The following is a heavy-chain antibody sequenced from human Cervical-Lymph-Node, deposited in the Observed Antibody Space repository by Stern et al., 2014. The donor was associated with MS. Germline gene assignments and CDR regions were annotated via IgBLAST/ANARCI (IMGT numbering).Heavy chain of an antibody. CDR3: ARRGMDV. CDR1: GYSFNIYW. J-gene: IGHJ6*02. Sequence: VQLVQSGAEVKKPGESLTISCKGFGYSFNIYWIAWVRQRPGKGLEWMGIIYPDDSDTGYSPSFQGQVTFSVDKSISTAYLQWSSLKPSDTATYFCARRGMDVWGQGTSVTVPS. CDR2: IYPDDSDT. V-gene: IGHV5-51*01.